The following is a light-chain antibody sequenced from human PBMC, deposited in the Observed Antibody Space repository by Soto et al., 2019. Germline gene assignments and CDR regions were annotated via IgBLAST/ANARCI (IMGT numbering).Light chain of an antibody. Sequence: EIVLTQSPATLSLSPGERATLSCRASQSISSYLAWYQQKPVQAPSLLIYDASNRATGIPARFSGSGSGTDFTLTISSLEPEDCAIYYCQQRSDWPPTFGGGTKVDIK. CDR1: QSISSY. CDR3: QQRSDWPPT. V-gene: IGKV3-11*01. CDR2: DAS. J-gene: IGKJ4*01.